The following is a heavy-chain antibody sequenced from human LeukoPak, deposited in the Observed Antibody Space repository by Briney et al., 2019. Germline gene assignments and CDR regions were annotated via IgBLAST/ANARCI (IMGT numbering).Heavy chain of an antibody. Sequence: GGSLRLSCAASGFTFSSYSMNWVRQAPGKGLEWTSFIDRGSTTIFYAESVKGRFTISRDNAKNSLFLQMNSLRAEDTAVYYCARRVPSQVITDYFDYWGQGTLVTVSS. D-gene: IGHD3-16*01. J-gene: IGHJ4*02. CDR2: IDRGSTTI. V-gene: IGHV3-48*04. CDR3: ARRVPSQVITDYFDY. CDR1: GFTFSSYS.